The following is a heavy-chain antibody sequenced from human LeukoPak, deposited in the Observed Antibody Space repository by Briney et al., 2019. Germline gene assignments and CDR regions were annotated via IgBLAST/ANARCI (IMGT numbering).Heavy chain of an antibody. CDR3: ARASSGYGFYSNY. J-gene: IGHJ4*02. Sequence: PGGSLRLSCAASGFNFSTYTMNWVRQAPGKGLEWLSYITSSSNSIYHADSVKGRFTISRDNAKNSLYLRMDSLRAEDTAVYYCARASSGYGFYSNYWGQGTLVTVSS. D-gene: IGHD3-22*01. CDR2: ITSSSNSI. CDR1: GFNFSTYT. V-gene: IGHV3-48*01.